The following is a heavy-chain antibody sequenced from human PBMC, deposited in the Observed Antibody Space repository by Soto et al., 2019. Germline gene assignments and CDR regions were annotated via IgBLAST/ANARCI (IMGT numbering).Heavy chain of an antibody. J-gene: IGHJ6*03. V-gene: IGHV3-21*01. CDR2: ISSSSSYI. Sequence: GGSLRLSCAASGFTFSSYSMNWVRQAPGKGLEWVSSISSSSSYIYYADSVKGRFTISRDNAKNSLYLQMNSLRAEDTAVYYCAREGPSGYDSPPYYYYYMDVWGKGTTVTVSS. CDR1: GFTFSSYS. D-gene: IGHD5-12*01. CDR3: AREGPSGYDSPPYYYYYMDV.